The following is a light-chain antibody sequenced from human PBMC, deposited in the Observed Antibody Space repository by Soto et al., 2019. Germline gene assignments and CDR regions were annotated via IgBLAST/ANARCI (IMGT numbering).Light chain of an antibody. Sequence: QSVLTQPPSVSGAPGQRVTISCTGSSSNVVAGRDVHWYRQLPGAAPKFLISDNNHRPSGVPDRFSVSKSGASASLAITGLRTEDDREDFCQSYGTSLSGLDGFGTSTKLNV. CDR2: DNN. CDR3: QSYGTSLSGLDG. J-gene: IGLJ1*01. V-gene: IGLV1-40*01. CDR1: SSNVVAGRD.